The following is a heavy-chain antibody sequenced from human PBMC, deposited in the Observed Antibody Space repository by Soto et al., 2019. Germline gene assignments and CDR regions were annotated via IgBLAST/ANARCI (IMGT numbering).Heavy chain of an antibody. Sequence: PETLSLPYTVSADSTSPYSWIGVRHPPGKGLELIGNIHYNGNTKYSPSLKSRFTMSVDTSKNHFSLRLISVTAADTAIYFCAREGNLGRWLQPLDFWGQGTLVT. CDR2: IHYNGNT. CDR3: AREGNLGRWLQPLDF. J-gene: IGHJ4*02. D-gene: IGHD5-12*01. CDR1: ADSTSPYS. V-gene: IGHV4-59*01.